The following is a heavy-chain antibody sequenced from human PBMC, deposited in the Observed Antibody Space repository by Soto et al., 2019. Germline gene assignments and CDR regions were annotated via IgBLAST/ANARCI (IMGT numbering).Heavy chain of an antibody. D-gene: IGHD4-17*01. Sequence: QLQLQESGSGLVKPSQTLSLTCAVSGGSISSGGYSWSWIRQPPGKGLEWIGYIYHSGSTYYNPSLKSRVTISVDTSKNQFSLKLSSVTAADRAVYYCARAHYGDYGYGMDVWGQGTTVTVSS. CDR3: ARAHYGDYGYGMDV. CDR1: GGSISSGGYS. J-gene: IGHJ6*02. V-gene: IGHV4-30-2*01. CDR2: IYHSGST.